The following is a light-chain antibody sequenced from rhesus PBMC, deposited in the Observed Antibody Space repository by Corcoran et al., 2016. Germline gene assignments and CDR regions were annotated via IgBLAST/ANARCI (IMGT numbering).Light chain of an antibody. Sequence: DIQMTQSPSSLSASVGDKVTITCRASQGISNAVAWYQQKPGKAPKLLIYAASTLQSGVPSRFSGNGSGTYFTLTISSLPPGDFAVYYCQQLNSYPWTFGQGTKVEIK. V-gene: IGKV1-33*01. CDR1: QGISNA. CDR3: QQLNSYPWT. CDR2: AAS. J-gene: IGKJ1*01.